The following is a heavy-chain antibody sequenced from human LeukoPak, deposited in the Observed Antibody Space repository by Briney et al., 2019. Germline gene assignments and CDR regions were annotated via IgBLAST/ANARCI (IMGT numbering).Heavy chain of an antibody. J-gene: IGHJ4*02. Sequence: RAGGSLRLSFAASGFTFSRYGMSWVRKAPGKGRGWVSAISGSGGSTYYADSVKGRFTISRDNAKNSLYLQMNSLRAEDTAVYYCARVNYYGSGSYDYWGQGTLVTVSS. D-gene: IGHD3-10*01. V-gene: IGHV3-23*01. CDR2: ISGSGGST. CDR3: ARVNYYGSGSYDY. CDR1: GFTFSRYG.